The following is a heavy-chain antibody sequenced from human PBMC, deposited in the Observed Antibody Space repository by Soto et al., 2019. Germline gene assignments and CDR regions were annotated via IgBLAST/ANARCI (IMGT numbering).Heavy chain of an antibody. Sequence: PGGSLRLSCAASGFTFSSYAMSWVRQAPGKGLEWVSAISGSGGSTYYADSVKGRFTISRDNSKNTLYLQMNSLRAEDTAVYYCAKDPSTLVTMIVVVRRPFDYWGQGTLVTVSS. CDR1: GFTFSSYA. V-gene: IGHV3-23*01. D-gene: IGHD3-22*01. CDR2: ISGSGGST. CDR3: AKDPSTLVTMIVVVRRPFDY. J-gene: IGHJ4*02.